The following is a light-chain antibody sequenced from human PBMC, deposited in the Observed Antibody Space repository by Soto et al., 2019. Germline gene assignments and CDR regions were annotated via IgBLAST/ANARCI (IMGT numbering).Light chain of an antibody. CDR1: QSISSW. J-gene: IGKJ1*01. V-gene: IGKV1-5*03. CDR2: KAS. CDR3: KQYNSYWT. Sequence: DIQMTQSPSTLSASVGDRVTITCRASQSISSWLAWYQQKPGKAPKLLIYKASSLESGVPSRFSGSGSGTEFTLTISSLQPDEFATYYCKQYNSYWTFGQGTKVELK.